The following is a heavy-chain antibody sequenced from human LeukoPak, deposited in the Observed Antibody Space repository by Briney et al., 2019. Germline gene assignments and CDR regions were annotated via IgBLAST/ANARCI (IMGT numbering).Heavy chain of an antibody. D-gene: IGHD6-13*01. J-gene: IGHJ4*02. CDR2: ISGDGDRR. V-gene: IGHV3-43*02. CDR1: GFSFDGYA. CDR3: AKDTGIAPSGISGFFDF. Sequence: GGSLRLSCAASGFSFDGYAMHWVRQAPGKGLEWVSLISGDGDRRYYADSVKGRLTISRDNSKDSLSLQMNSLRTEDTALYYCAKDTGIAPSGISGFFDFWGQGTLVTVSS.